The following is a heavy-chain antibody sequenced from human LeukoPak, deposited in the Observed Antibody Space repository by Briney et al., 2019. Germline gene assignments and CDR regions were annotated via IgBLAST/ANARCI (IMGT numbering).Heavy chain of an antibody. J-gene: IGHJ4*02. CDR2: INPSGGST. CDR3: AREAHYYDIPY. V-gene: IGHV1-46*01. D-gene: IGHD3-22*01. Sequence: ASVKVSCTASGYTFTSYYMHWVRQAPGQGLEWMGIINPSGGSTSYAQKFQGRVTMTSDTSTSTVYMELSSLRSEDTAVYYCAREAHYYDIPYWGQGTLVTVSS. CDR1: GYTFTSYY.